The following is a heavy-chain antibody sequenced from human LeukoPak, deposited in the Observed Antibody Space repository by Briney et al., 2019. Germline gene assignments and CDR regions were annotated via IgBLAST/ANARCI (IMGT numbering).Heavy chain of an antibody. J-gene: IGHJ4*02. CDR3: ASSLTGYSSSWFLAY. CDR1: GESHSRFY. CDR2: INHSGSP. V-gene: IGHV4-34*01. D-gene: IGHD6-13*01. Sequence: SETLSLTCAVSGESHSRFYWSWIRQSPGRGLEWIGEINHSGSPNYIPSLKSRVTISLDTSKNQFSLRVPSVTAADTAFYFCASSLTGYSSSWFLAYWGPGTLVTVSS.